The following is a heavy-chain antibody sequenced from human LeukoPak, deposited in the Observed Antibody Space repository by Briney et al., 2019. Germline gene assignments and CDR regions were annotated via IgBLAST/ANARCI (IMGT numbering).Heavy chain of an antibody. D-gene: IGHD3-10*01. CDR3: ALYYYGSGSGAVFDP. Sequence: GASVKVSCKASGGTFSSYAISWVRQAPGQGLEWMGRTIPILGIANYAQKFQGRVTITADKSTSTAYMELSSLRSEDTAVYYCALYYYGSGSGAVFDPWGQGTLVTVSS. V-gene: IGHV1-69*04. CDR1: GGTFSSYA. J-gene: IGHJ5*02. CDR2: TIPILGIA.